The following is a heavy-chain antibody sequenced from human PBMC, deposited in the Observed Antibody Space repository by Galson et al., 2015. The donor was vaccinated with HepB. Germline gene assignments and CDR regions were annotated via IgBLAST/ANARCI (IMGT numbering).Heavy chain of an antibody. Sequence: SLRLSCAASGFTFNNAWMNWVRQAPGKGLEWVGRIKSKTNGGTTDYAAPVKGRFTISRDDSKSTLYLQMNSLKTEDTAMYYCTTAVNYYGSGSFDYWGQGTLVTVSS. CDR3: TTAVNYYGSGSFDY. CDR2: IKSKTNGGTT. D-gene: IGHD3-10*01. CDR1: GFTFNNAW. J-gene: IGHJ4*02. V-gene: IGHV3-15*07.